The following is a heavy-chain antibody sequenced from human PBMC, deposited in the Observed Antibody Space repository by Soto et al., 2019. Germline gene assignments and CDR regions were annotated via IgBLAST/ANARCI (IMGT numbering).Heavy chain of an antibody. J-gene: IGHJ5*02. CDR1: GFSFSTYT. Sequence: EVQLVESGGGLVKPGGSLRLSCAASGFSFSTYTMNWVRQAPGKGLEWVSSISSSGSYIDYADSVKGRFTISRDNAKNSLFLQMNSLTAEDTAVRNVFRGAYSDISDYRSFDPWGQGTLVTVSS. CDR2: ISSSGSYI. D-gene: IGHD3-22*01. CDR3: FRGAYSDISDYRSFDP. V-gene: IGHV3-21*06.